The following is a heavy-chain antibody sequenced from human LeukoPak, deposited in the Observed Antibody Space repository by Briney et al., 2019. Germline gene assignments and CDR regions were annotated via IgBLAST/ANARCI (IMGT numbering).Heavy chain of an antibody. CDR3: ARDTADTAMANRFDP. CDR1: GGSISSYY. J-gene: IGHJ5*02. D-gene: IGHD5-18*01. CDR2: IYYSGST. V-gene: IGHV4-59*12. Sequence: SETLSLTCTVSGGSISSYYWSWIRQPPGKGLEWIGYIYYSGSTYYNPSLKSRVTISVDTSKNQFSLKLSSVTAADTAVYYCARDTADTAMANRFDPWGQGTLVTVSS.